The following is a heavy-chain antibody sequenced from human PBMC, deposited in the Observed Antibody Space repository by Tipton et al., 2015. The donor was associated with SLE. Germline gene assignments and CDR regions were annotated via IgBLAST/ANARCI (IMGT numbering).Heavy chain of an antibody. V-gene: IGHV3-9*01. CDR2: SNLNTVII. J-gene: IGHJ4*02. Sequence: SLRLSCAASGFPFDDFALQWNRQAPGQGLEWVSGSNLNTVIIGYADSVQGRFTISRDNAKNSLCLQMNNLRVEDTALYYCVKMGPDFGFEHWGQGTLVTVSS. CDR3: VKMGPDFGFEH. D-gene: IGHD3/OR15-3a*01. CDR1: GFPFDDFA.